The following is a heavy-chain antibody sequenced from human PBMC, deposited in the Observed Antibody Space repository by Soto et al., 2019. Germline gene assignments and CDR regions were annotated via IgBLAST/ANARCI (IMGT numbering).Heavy chain of an antibody. D-gene: IGHD3-16*01. CDR1: GFTFSSYC. CDR3: TRDTGGSVAY. CDR2: IDEYGSTI. J-gene: IGHJ4*02. Sequence: PXASLSLTCAASGFTFSSYCLCGVRQVPGKGLLWVSRIDEYGSTINYADSVKGRFTISKDNARNTLYLEMNSLSAEDTALYYWTRDTGGSVAYWGQGTLVTVSS. V-gene: IGHV3-74*01.